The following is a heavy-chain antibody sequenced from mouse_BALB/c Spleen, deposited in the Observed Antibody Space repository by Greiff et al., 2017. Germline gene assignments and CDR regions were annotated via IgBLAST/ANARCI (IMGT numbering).Heavy chain of an antibody. CDR2: ISYSGST. Sequence: VQLQQSGPGLVKPSQSLSLTCTVTGYSITSDYAWNWIRQFPGNKLEWMGYISYSGSTSYNPSLKSRISITRDTSKNQFFLQLNSVTTEDTATYYCATVYGNYAMDYWGQGTSVTVSS. V-gene: IGHV3-2*02. J-gene: IGHJ4*01. CDR1: GYSITSDYA. CDR3: ATVYGNYAMDY. D-gene: IGHD2-10*02.